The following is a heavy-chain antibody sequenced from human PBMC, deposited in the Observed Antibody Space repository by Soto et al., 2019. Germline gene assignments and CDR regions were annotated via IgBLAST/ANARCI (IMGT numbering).Heavy chain of an antibody. D-gene: IGHD2-2*01. V-gene: IGHV4-59*01. CDR3: AAGLDPHQVGF. J-gene: IGHJ4*02. Sequence: QVRLQESGPGLVKPSETLSLTCTVSGGPTSASYWNWVRQPPGKRPEWIGCVYYTGTTHYNPSLKSRVTTSRAMSKNQFSLELTSVTAAHTAMYCCAAGLDPHQVGFWGQGMLVNVS. CDR2: VYYTGTT. CDR1: GGPTSASY.